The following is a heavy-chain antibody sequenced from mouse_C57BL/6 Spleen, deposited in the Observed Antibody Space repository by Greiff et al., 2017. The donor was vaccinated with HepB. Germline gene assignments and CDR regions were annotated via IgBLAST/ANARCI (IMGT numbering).Heavy chain of an antibody. V-gene: IGHV1-19*01. CDR1: GYTFTDYY. CDR3: ARWTAQVFDY. J-gene: IGHJ2*01. Sequence: EVQLQQSGPVLVKPGASVKMSCKASGYTFTDYYMNWVKQSHGKSLEWIGVINPYNGGTSYNQKFKGKATLTVDKSSSTAYMELNSLTSEASAVYYCARWTAQVFDYWGQGTTLTVSS. CDR2: INPYNGGT. D-gene: IGHD3-2*02.